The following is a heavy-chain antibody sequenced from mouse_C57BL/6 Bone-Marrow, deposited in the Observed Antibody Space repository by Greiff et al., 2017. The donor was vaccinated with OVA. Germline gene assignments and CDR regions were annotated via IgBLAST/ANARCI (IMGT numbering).Heavy chain of an antibody. D-gene: IGHD1-1*01. V-gene: IGHV1-69*01. CDR2: IDPSDSYT. J-gene: IGHJ2*01. Sequence: QVQLQQPGAELVMPGASVKLSCKASGYTFTSYWMHWVKQRPGQGLEWIGEIDPSDSYTNYNQKFKGKSTLTVDKSSSTAYMQLSSLTSEDSAVYYCARGGIWYYGSSLDYWGQGTTLTVSS. CDR1: GYTFTSYW. CDR3: ARGGIWYYGSSLDY.